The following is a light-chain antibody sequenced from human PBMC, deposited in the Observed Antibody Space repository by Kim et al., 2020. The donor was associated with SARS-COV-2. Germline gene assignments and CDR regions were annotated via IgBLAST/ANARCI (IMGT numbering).Light chain of an antibody. Sequence: SYELTQPPSVSVAPGKTARITCGGNNIGSKSVHWYQQKPGQAPVLVIYYDSDRPSGIPERFSGSNSGNTGTLTISRVEAGDEADYYCQVWDSSSDHYVFG. J-gene: IGLJ1*01. CDR2: YDS. CDR1: NIGSKS. V-gene: IGLV3-21*04. CDR3: QVWDSSSDHYV.